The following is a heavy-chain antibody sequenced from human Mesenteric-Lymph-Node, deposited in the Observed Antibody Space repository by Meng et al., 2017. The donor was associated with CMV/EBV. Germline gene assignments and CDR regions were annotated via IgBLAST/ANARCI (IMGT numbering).Heavy chain of an antibody. D-gene: IGHD3-10*01. CDR3: ARQNPAHYYGSGSYYKGRFDP. CDR2: INHSGST. V-gene: IGHV4-34*01. CDR1: GESFSDYY. Sequence: SQTLSLTCAVYGESFSDYYWSWIRQSPGKGLEWIGEINHSGSTNYNPSLKSRVTISVDTSKNQFSLKLSSVTAADTAVYYCARQNPAHYYGSGSYYKGRFDPWGQGTLVTVSS. J-gene: IGHJ5*02.